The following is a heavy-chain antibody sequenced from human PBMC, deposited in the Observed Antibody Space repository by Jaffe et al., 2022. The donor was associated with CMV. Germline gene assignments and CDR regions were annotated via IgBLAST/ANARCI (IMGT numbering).Heavy chain of an antibody. J-gene: IGHJ6*02. V-gene: IGHV1-18*01. CDR3: ARSHLVVTPGAPRGYGLDV. D-gene: IGHD2-2*01. CDR2: ISGHNGDT. CDR1: GYSFGTYG. Sequence: QVQLVQSGAEVKRPGASVKVSCKASGYSFGTYGVSWVRQAHGQGLEWMGWISGHNGDTDVAQNFQGRVIMTTDTSTTTIYMELRSLRSDDTAVYYCARSHLVVTPGAPRGYGLDVWGQGTTVTVSS.